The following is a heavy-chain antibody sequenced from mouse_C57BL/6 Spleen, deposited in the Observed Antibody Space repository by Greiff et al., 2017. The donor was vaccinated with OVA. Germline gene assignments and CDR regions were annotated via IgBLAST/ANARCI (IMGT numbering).Heavy chain of an antibody. J-gene: IGHJ2*01. CDR2: INPNNGGT. Sequence: VQLQQSGPELVKPGASVKISCKASGYTFTDYYMNWVKQSHGKSLEWIGDINPNNGGTSYNQKFKGKATLTVDKSSSTAYMELRSLTSEDSAVYYCARGRYYYGSSPYFDYWGQGTTLTVSS. CDR1: GYTFTDYY. D-gene: IGHD1-1*01. V-gene: IGHV1-26*01. CDR3: ARGRYYYGSSPYFDY.